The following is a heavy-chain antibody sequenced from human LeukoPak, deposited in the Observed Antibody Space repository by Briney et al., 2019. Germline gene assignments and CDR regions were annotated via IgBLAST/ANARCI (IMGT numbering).Heavy chain of an antibody. V-gene: IGHV3-53*01. CDR1: GFTVSSNY. D-gene: IGHD1-20*01. Sequence: GGSLRLSCAASGFTVSSNYMSWVRQAPGKGLEWVSVIYSGGSTYYADSVKGRFTISRDNSKNTLYLQMNSLRAEDTAVYYCARDQYNWNYNHYYGMDVWGQGTTVTVSS. CDR2: IYSGGST. CDR3: ARDQYNWNYNHYYGMDV. J-gene: IGHJ6*02.